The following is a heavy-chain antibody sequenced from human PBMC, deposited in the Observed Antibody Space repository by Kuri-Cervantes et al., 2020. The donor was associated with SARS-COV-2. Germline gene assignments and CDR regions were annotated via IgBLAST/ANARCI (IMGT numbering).Heavy chain of an antibody. V-gene: IGHV5-51*01. Sequence: GGSLRLSCQGSGYSFSSYWIGWVRQMPGKGLEWMGIIYPADSETRYSPSFQGQVTISADKSTTTAYLQWSSLKASDTAMYYCARLLFWSGFVDSWDQGTLVTVSS. CDR1: GYSFSSYW. CDR3: ARLLFWSGFVDS. D-gene: IGHD3-3*01. J-gene: IGHJ4*02. CDR2: IYPADSET.